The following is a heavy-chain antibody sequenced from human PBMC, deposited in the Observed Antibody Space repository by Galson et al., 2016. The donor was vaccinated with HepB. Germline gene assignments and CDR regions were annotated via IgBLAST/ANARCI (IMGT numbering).Heavy chain of an antibody. J-gene: IGHJ4*02. CDR1: GGSFSGFY. V-gene: IGHV4-34*01. CDR2: ITNGGST. Sequence: SETLSLTCGVNGGSFSGFYWTWIRQTPGKGLEWIGEITNGGSTNYNPSLKSRVTISIDTSKNNFSLNLKSVTAADTGVYFCARGSALDENSGYPFDTWGQGTLVTVSS. CDR3: ARGSALDENSGYPFDT. D-gene: IGHD3-22*01.